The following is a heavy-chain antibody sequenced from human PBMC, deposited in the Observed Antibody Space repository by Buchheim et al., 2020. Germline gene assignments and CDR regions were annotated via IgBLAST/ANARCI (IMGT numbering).Heavy chain of an antibody. D-gene: IGHD3-10*01. CDR2: IIPILGIA. V-gene: IGHV1-69*04. CDR3: ARDLKGYGSGSYYNVNNWFDP. CDR1: GYTFTSYG. J-gene: IGHJ5*02. Sequence: QVQLVQSGGEVKKPGASVKVSCKASGYTFTSYGISWVRQAPGQGLEWMGRIIPILGIANYAQKFQGRVTITADKSTSTAYMELSSLRSEDTAVYYCARDLKGYGSGSYYNVNNWFDPWGQGTL.